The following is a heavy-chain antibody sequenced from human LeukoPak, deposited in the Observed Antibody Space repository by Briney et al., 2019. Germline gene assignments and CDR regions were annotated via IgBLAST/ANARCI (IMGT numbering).Heavy chain of an antibody. CDR3: ARAGLPYYYYGMDV. V-gene: IGHV1-69*13. CDR2: IIPIFGTA. Sequence: SVQVSCMDSGGTFSSYAFSWVGQAPGQGLEWMGGIIPIFGTANYAQKFQGRVTITADESTSTDYMELRSLRSDDTAVYYCARAGLPYYYYGMDVWGQGTTVTVSS. J-gene: IGHJ6*02. CDR1: GGTFSSYA. D-gene: IGHD5-18*01.